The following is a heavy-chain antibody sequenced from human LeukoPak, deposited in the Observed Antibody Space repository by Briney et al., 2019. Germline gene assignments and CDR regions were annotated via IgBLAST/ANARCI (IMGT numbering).Heavy chain of an antibody. CDR1: GYTFTSYG. CDR3: ARDPGRYFDPTIYYYYGMDV. CDR2: ISAYNGNT. Sequence: ASVKVSCKASGYTFTSYGISWVRQAPGQGLEWMGWISAYNGNTNYAQKLQGRVTMTTDTSTSTVYMELSSLRSEDTAVYYCARDPGRYFDPTIYYYYGMDVWGQGTTVTVSS. V-gene: IGHV1-18*01. J-gene: IGHJ6*02. D-gene: IGHD3-9*01.